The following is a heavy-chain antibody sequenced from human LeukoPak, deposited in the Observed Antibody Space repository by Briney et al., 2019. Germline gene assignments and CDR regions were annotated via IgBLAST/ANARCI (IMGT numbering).Heavy chain of an antibody. J-gene: IGHJ4*02. CDR1: GYTLTELS. D-gene: IGHD4-17*01. V-gene: IGHV1-24*01. CDR3: ATEVTTGGLFDY. Sequence: ASVKVSCKVSGYTLTELSMHWVRQAPGKGLEWMGGFDPEDGETIYAQKFQGRVTMTEDTSTDTAYMELSSLRSEDTAVYYCATEVTTGGLFDYWGQGTLVTVSS. CDR2: FDPEDGET.